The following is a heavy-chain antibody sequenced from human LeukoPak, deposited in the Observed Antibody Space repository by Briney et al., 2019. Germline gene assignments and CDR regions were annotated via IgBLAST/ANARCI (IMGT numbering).Heavy chain of an antibody. V-gene: IGHV3-49*04. CDR3: TGPIKLRYFDWSDTIFDY. Sequence: GGSLRLSCTASGFTFGDYAMSWVRQAPGKGLEWVGFIRSKAYGGTTEYAASVKGRFTISRDDSKSIAYLQMNSLKTEDTAVYYCTGPIKLRYFDWSDTIFDYWGQGTLVTVSS. D-gene: IGHD3-9*01. J-gene: IGHJ4*02. CDR2: IRSKAYGGTT. CDR1: GFTFGDYA.